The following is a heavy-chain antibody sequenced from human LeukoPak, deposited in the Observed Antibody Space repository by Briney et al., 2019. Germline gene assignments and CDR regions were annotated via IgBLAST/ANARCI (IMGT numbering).Heavy chain of an antibody. CDR1: GGSISSSSYY. CDR3: ARGLTDYYEGDYFDY. D-gene: IGHD3-22*01. Sequence: SETLSLTCTVSGGSISSSSYYWGWIRQPPGKGLEWIGSIYYSGSTYYNPSLKSRVTISVDTSKNQFSLKLSSVTAADTAVYYCARGLTDYYEGDYFDYWGQGTLVTVSS. V-gene: IGHV4-39*07. CDR2: IYYSGST. J-gene: IGHJ4*02.